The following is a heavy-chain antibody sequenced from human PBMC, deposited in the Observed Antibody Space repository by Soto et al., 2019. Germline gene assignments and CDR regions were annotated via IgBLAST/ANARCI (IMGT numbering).Heavy chain of an antibody. D-gene: IGHD6-13*01. CDR3: AKEVLAAGGTSYFDY. CDR2: ISGSGGSR. V-gene: IGHV3-23*01. J-gene: IGHJ4*02. CDR1: GFTFSNYA. Sequence: GGSLRLSCVASGFTFSNYALSWVRQAPGKGLEWVSAISGSGGSRYFADSVKGRFTISRDNSKNTLYLQMNSLRAEDTASYFCAKEVLAAGGTSYFDYWGQGTLVTVSS.